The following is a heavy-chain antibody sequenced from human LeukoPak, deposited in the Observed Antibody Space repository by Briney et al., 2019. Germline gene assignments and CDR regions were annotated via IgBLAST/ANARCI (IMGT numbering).Heavy chain of an antibody. CDR3: ARQDGGSYYFDY. J-gene: IGHJ4*02. CDR1: GGSISSSSYY. CDR2: IYYSGST. D-gene: IGHD1-26*01. Sequence: SETLSHTCTVSGGSISSSSYYWGWIRQPPGKGLEWIGSIYYSGSTYYNPSLKSRVTISVDTSKNQFSLKLSSVTAADTAVYYCARQDGGSYYFDYWGQGTLVTVSS. V-gene: IGHV4-39*01.